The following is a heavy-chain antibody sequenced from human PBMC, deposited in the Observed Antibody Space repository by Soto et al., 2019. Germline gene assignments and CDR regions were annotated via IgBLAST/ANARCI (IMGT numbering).Heavy chain of an antibody. CDR3: ARQIYDSDTGPNFQYYFDS. Sequence: VESLTSSCKVSGYSFAGYWITWVLQKPGKGLEWMGRIDPSDSQTYYSPSFRGHVTISATKSITTVFLQWSSLRASDTAMYYCARQIYDSDTGPNFQYYFDSWGQGTTVTVSS. CDR1: GYSFAGYW. CDR2: IDPSDSQT. J-gene: IGHJ4*02. D-gene: IGHD3-22*01. V-gene: IGHV5-10-1*01.